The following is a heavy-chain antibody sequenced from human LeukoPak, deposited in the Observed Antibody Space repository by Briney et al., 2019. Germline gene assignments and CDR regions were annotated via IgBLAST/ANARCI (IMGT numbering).Heavy chain of an antibody. CDR3: ARGGCSSTSCYSLSYHFDC. V-gene: IGHV4-34*01. CDR2: IISSGST. J-gene: IGHJ4*02. CDR1: GGSFSGYY. D-gene: IGHD2-2*02. Sequence: SETLSLTCAVYGGSFSGYYWSWIRQPPGKGLEWIGEIISSGSTNYHPSLKSRVTISVDTSKHQFSLKLSSVTAADTAVYYCARGGCSSTSCYSLSYHFDCWVQGTLVTVSS.